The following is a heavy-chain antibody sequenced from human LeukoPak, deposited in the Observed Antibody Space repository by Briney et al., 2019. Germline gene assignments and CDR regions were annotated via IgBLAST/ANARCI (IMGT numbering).Heavy chain of an antibody. CDR3: ATAPIWRVYYFDY. V-gene: IGHV1-24*01. D-gene: IGHD3-3*01. CDR2: FDPEDGET. J-gene: IGHJ4*02. CDR1: GYTLTELS. Sequence: GASVNVSCKVSGYTLTELSMHWVRQAPGKGLEWMGGFDPEDGETIYAQKFQGRVTMTEDTSTDTAYMELSSLRSEDTAVYYCATAPIWRVYYFDYWGQGTLVTVSS.